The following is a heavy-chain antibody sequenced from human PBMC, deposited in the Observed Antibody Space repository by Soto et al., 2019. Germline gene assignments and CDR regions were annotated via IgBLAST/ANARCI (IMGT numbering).Heavy chain of an antibody. CDR1: GYTFTSYY. CDR2: INHSGGST. Sequence: QVQLVQSGAEVKKPGASVKVSCKASGYTFTSYYMHWVRQAPGQGLEWMGIINHSGGSTSYAQKFQGRVTMTMDTSTSTVYMELSSLRSEDTAVYYCARVYPSDTRYGYVGNNWFDPWGQGTLVTVSS. CDR3: ARVYPSDTRYGYVGNNWFDP. J-gene: IGHJ5*02. D-gene: IGHD5-18*01. V-gene: IGHV1-46*03.